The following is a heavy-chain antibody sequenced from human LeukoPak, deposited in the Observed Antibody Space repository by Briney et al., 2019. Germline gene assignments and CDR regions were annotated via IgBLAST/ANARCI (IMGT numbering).Heavy chain of an antibody. V-gene: IGHV1-18*01. CDR2: ISAYNGNT. J-gene: IGHJ5*02. D-gene: IGHD2-2*02. CDR1: GYTFTSYG. CDR3: GYCSSTSCYTGSWFDP. Sequence: GASVKVSCKASGYTFTSYGISWVRQAPGQGLEWMGWISAYNGNTNYAQKLQGRVTMTTDSSTSTAYMELRSLRSDDTAVYYCGYCSSTSCYTGSWFDPWGQGTLVTVSS.